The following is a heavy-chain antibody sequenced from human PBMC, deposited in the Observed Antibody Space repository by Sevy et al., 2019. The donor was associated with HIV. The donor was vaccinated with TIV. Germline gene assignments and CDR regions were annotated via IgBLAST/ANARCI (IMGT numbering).Heavy chain of an antibody. Sequence: GGSLRLSCAASGFIFSKYSMNWVRQAPGKGLEWVSTIGSSSNYIYYAGSVKGRFTISRDNAKNSLYLQMDSLRADDTAGYYCASDGGCTTTSCRRYFDFWGQGTLVTVSS. CDR2: IGSSSNYI. CDR1: GFIFSKYS. V-gene: IGHV3-21*01. D-gene: IGHD2-21*01. J-gene: IGHJ4*02. CDR3: ASDGGCTTTSCRRYFDF.